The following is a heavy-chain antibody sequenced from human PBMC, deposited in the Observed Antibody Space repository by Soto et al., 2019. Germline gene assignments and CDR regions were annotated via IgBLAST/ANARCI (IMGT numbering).Heavy chain of an antibody. CDR3: AHFDASIRRPVEGFDV. Sequence: QITLKESGPALVNPTQTLTLTCTFSGFSLSSSDMAVGWIRQPPGKDLEWLALIYWDDDKRYSPSVKNRLTITKDTSKNQVVLMMTNMDPVDTGTYYCAHFDASIRRPVEGFDVWGQGTTVSVSS. J-gene: IGHJ3*01. V-gene: IGHV2-5*02. CDR1: GFSLSSSDMA. CDR2: IYWDDDK. D-gene: IGHD5-12*01.